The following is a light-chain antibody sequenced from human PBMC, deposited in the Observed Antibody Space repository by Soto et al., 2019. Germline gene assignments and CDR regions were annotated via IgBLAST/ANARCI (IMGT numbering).Light chain of an antibody. CDR1: QSVGSNY. CDR2: GAS. J-gene: IGKJ1*01. V-gene: IGKV3-20*01. CDR3: QEYGSSRT. Sequence: EIVLTQSPGTLSLSPGESVTLSCRASQSVGSNYLAWYQQKPGQAPRLLIYGASNRATGIPDRFSGSGSGTDFTFTISRLEPEDFAVYYCQEYGSSRTFGQGTKVEIE.